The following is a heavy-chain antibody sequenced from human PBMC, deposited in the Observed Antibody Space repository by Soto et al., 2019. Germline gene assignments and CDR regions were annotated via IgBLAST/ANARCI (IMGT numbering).Heavy chain of an antibody. J-gene: IGHJ6*02. CDR1: GGTFNNYP. CDR3: ARGRGYSGDDHYYYFDMDV. D-gene: IGHD5-12*01. Sequence: SVKVSCKASGGTFNNYPITWVRQAPGQGLGWMGGSIPIFGTANYAQKFQGRVTISVDESTSTAYMELSSLRSEDTAVYYCARGRGYSGDDHYYYFDMDVWGQGTTVTVSS. CDR2: SIPIFGTA. V-gene: IGHV1-69*13.